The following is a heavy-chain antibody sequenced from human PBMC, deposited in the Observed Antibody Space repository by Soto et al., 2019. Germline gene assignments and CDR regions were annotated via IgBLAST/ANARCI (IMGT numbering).Heavy chain of an antibody. D-gene: IGHD3-10*01. CDR3: ARERYADYGSGSPQGFDP. J-gene: IGHJ5*02. CDR2: ISAYNGNT. CDR1: GYTFTSYG. V-gene: IGHV1-18*01. Sequence: GASVKVSCKASGYTFTSYGISWVRQAPGQGLEWMGWISAYNGNTNYVQKLQGRVTMTTDTSTSTAYMELRSLRSDDTAVYYCARERYADYGSGSPQGFDPWGQGTLVTVSS.